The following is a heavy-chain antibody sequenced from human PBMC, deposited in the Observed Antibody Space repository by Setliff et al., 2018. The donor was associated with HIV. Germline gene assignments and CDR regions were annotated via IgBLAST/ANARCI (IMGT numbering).Heavy chain of an antibody. D-gene: IGHD3-3*01. Sequence: ASVKVSCKASGYTFTSYGISWVRQAPGQGLEWMGWISAYNGNTNYAQNFQGRVTMTRDTSISKAYMELSSLTSDDTAVYYCARDESIFGVAISDYWGQGTLVTVSS. V-gene: IGHV1-18*01. J-gene: IGHJ4*02. CDR1: GYTFTSYG. CDR2: ISAYNGNT. CDR3: ARDESIFGVAISDY.